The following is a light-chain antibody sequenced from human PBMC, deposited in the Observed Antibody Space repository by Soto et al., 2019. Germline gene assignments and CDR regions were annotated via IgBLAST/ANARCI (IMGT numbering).Light chain of an antibody. CDR3: QQYGSSSTWT. V-gene: IGKV3-20*01. Sequence: EIVLTQSPGTLSLSPGERATLSCRASQSVSSSYLAWYQQKPAQAPRLLIYGASSRATGIPDRFSGSGSGTDFTLTISRLEPEDFAVYYCQQYGSSSTWTFGQGTKVDIK. CDR1: QSVSSSY. J-gene: IGKJ1*01. CDR2: GAS.